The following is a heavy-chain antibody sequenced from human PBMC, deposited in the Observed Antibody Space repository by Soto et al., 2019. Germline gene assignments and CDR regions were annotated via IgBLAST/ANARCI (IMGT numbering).Heavy chain of an antibody. J-gene: IGHJ1*01. V-gene: IGHV3-66*01. D-gene: IGHD6-6*01. CDR3: AGDRHCSSWALQH. CDR2: IYSDGST. Sequence: EVQLVESGGGLVQPGGSLRLSCAASGFSVSSNYMTWVRQAPGKGLEWVSVIYSDGSTYYADSVKGRFTISRDNSQNPVYLQMISLRVEGTTVCYCAGDRHCSSWALQHWGQGPLVTVSS. CDR1: GFSVSSNY.